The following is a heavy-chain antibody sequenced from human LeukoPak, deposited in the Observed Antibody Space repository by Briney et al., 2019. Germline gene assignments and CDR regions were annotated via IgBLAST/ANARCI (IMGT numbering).Heavy chain of an antibody. Sequence: QPGGSLRLSCAAAGVTFSSYWMHWVRQAPGKGLVWVSRIKSDGSSIMYADSVKGRFTISRDNAKSTLYLQMNSLRAEDTAVYYCARDLDFGGYSNFDYWGQGTLVTVSS. CDR3: ARDLDFGGYSNFDY. CDR2: IKSDGSSI. CDR1: GVTFSSYW. D-gene: IGHD4-23*01. J-gene: IGHJ4*02. V-gene: IGHV3-74*03.